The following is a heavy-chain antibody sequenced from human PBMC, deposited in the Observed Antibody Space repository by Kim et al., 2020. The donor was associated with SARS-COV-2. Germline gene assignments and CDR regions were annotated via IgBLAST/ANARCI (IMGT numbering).Heavy chain of an antibody. Sequence: ASVKVSCNASGYTFTSYDINWVRQATGQGLEWMGWMNPNSGNTGYAQKFQGRVTMTRNTSISTAYMELSSLRSEDTAVYYCARGFPVAARSARGGTRWFDPWGQGTLVTVSS. CDR3: ARGFPVAARSARGGTRWFDP. CDR1: GYTFTSYD. J-gene: IGHJ5*02. CDR2: MNPNSGNT. D-gene: IGHD6-19*01. V-gene: IGHV1-8*01.